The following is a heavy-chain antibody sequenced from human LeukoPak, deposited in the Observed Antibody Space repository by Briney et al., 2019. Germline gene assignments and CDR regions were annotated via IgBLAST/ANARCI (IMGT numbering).Heavy chain of an antibody. Sequence: QAGGSLRLSCAASGFTFDDYAMHWVRQAPGKGLEWVSGISWNSGSIGYADSAKGRFTISRDNAKNSLYLQMNSLRAEDTALYYCATLAASPPDYWGQGTLVTVSS. V-gene: IGHV3-9*01. CDR1: GFTFDDYA. J-gene: IGHJ4*02. CDR3: ATLAASPPDY. D-gene: IGHD6-13*01. CDR2: ISWNSGSI.